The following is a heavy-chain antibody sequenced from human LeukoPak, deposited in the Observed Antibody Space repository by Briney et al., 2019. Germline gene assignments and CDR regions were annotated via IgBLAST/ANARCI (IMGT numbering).Heavy chain of an antibody. V-gene: IGHV3-30-3*01. Sequence: PGGSRRLSCAASGFTFSSYAMHWVRQAPGKGLEGVAVISYDGSNKYYADSVKGRFTISRDNSKNTLYLQMNSLRAEDTAVYYCAREGVYATGVYYYYGMDVWGQGTTVTVSS. CDR1: GFTFSSYA. CDR2: ISYDGSNK. J-gene: IGHJ6*02. CDR3: AREGVYATGVYYYYGMDV. D-gene: IGHD5/OR15-5a*01.